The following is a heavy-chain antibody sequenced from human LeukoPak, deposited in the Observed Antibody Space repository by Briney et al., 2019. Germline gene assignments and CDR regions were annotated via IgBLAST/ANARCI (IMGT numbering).Heavy chain of an antibody. D-gene: IGHD1-7*01. CDR2: ISGSGGST. CDR1: GFTFSSYA. Sequence: SGGSLRLSCAASGFTFSSYAMSWVRQAPGKGLEWVSAISGSGGSTYYADSVKGRFTISRDNSKNTLYLQMNSLRAEDTAVYYCAKGTRYNWNYLWYWGQGTLVTVSS. CDR3: AKGTRYNWNYLWY. J-gene: IGHJ4*02. V-gene: IGHV3-23*01.